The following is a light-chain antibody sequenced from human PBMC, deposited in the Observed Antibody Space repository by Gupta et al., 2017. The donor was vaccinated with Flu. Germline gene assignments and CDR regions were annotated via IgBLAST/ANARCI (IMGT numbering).Light chain of an antibody. Sequence: PSPRSVSVGDTVTITCRASQTISAYLNWYQHKPGKAPNLLIFGASRLGSGVPSRFRGSGSGTXFTLTIXNLQPEDFATYYCQQAYSSPWTFGXGT. J-gene: IGKJ1*01. CDR1: QTISAY. CDR3: QQAYSSPWT. V-gene: IGKV1-39*01. CDR2: GAS.